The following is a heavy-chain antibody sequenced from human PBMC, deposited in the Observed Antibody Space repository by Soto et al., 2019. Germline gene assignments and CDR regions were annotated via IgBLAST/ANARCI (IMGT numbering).Heavy chain of an antibody. CDR3: ARGDRGGSGSPASYYYSGLDV. D-gene: IGHD3-10*01. V-gene: IGHV3-23*01. CDR2: VSAGGDMT. CDR1: GFTFSSYA. J-gene: IGHJ6*02. Sequence: PGGSLRLSCAASGFTFSSYAMSWVRQAPGKGLEWVSSVSAGGDMTYYSDSVKGRFTISRDNSNNALFLQMNSRRAEDTALYYCARGDRGGSGSPASYYYSGLDVWGQGTTVTVSS.